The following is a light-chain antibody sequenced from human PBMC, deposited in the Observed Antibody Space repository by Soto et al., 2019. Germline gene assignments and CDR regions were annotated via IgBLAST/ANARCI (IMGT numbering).Light chain of an antibody. V-gene: IGKV3-20*01. Sequence: EIVLTQSPGTLSMSPGERATLSCRASQSVSSTYLVWYQQKPGQAPRLLIYGATSRASGIPDRFSGSGSGTDFTLTSSRLEPEDFAVYYCQQFGDSLTFGPGTKVDIK. J-gene: IGKJ3*01. CDR2: GAT. CDR3: QQFGDSLT. CDR1: QSVSSTY.